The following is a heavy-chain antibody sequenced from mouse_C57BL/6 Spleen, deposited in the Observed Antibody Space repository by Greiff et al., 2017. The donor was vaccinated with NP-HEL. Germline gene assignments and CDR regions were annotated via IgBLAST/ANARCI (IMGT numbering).Heavy chain of an antibody. V-gene: IGHV1-4*01. J-gene: IGHJ1*03. CDR3: ARRITTVVAKNFDV. CDR2: INPSSGYT. CDR1: GYTFTSYT. D-gene: IGHD1-1*01. Sequence: VQLQESGAELARPGASVKMSCKASGYTFTSYTMHWVKQRPGQGLEWIGYINPSSGYTKSNQKFKDKATLTADKSSSTAYMQLSSLTSEDSAVYYCARRITTVVAKNFDVWGTGTTVTVSS.